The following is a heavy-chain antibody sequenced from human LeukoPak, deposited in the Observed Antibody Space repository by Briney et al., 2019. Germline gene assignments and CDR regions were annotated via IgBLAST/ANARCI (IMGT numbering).Heavy chain of an antibody. D-gene: IGHD1-26*01. CDR3: AAVSGSYTLLDC. Sequence: GASVKVSCKVSGYTFTELSIHWVRQAPGEGLEWMGGIDPDDGETIYSPKFQGRVTMTEDTSTDTAHLVLSGLRSEDTAVYFCAAVSGSYTLLDCWGQGTPVTVSS. V-gene: IGHV1-24*01. CDR1: GYTFTELS. CDR2: IDPDDGET. J-gene: IGHJ4*02.